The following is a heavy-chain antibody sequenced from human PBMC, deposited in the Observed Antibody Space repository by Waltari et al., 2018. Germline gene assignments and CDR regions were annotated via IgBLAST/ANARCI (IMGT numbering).Heavy chain of an antibody. Sequence: QVQLVQSGAEVKKPGASVKVSCKASGYTFTSYGISWVRQAPGQGLEWMGWISAYNGNTNDAQKFQGRVTITADESTSTAYMELSSLRSEDTAVYYCARAETLNSYGNHWGQGTLVIVSS. CDR1: GYTFTSYG. J-gene: IGHJ5*02. CDR2: ISAYNGNT. V-gene: IGHV1-18*01. D-gene: IGHD5-18*01. CDR3: ARAETLNSYGNH.